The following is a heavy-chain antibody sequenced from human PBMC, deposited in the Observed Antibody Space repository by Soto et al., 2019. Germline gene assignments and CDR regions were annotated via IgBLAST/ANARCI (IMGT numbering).Heavy chain of an antibody. CDR3: ARGGGPRFFDY. Sequence: SETLSLTCTVSGGSISSYYWSWIRQPPGKGLEWIGYIYYSGSTNYNPSLKSRVTISVDTSKNQFSLRLNSVTAADTAVYYCARGGGPRFFDYWGQGTQVTVSS. D-gene: IGHD3-16*01. CDR1: GGSISSYY. V-gene: IGHV4-59*01. CDR2: IYYSGST. J-gene: IGHJ4*02.